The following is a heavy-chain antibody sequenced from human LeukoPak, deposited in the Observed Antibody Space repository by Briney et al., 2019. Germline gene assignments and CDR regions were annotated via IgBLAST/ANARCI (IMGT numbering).Heavy chain of an antibody. J-gene: IGHJ4*02. D-gene: IGHD5-18*01. CDR3: ARDRDSYGYGMYYFDY. CDR2: IWYDGSNK. V-gene: IGHV3-33*01. Sequence: ARSLPLSCAASGFTFSSYGMHWVRQAPGKGLEWVAVIWYDGSNKYYAASVKGRSTISRDNSKNTLYLQMNSLRAEDTAVYYCARDRDSYGYGMYYFDYWGQGT. CDR1: GFTFSSYG.